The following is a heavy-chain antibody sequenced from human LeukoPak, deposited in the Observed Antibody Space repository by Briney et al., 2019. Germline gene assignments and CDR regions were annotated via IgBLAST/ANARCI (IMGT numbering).Heavy chain of an antibody. V-gene: IGHV3-23*01. Sequence: GGSLRLSCAASGFTFSSYAMSWVRQAPGKGLEWVSAVSGNGARTFYADSVKGRFTISRDNSMNTLSLQMNSPRAADTAVYYCAIGPPYGGYSDWGQGTLVTVSS. CDR3: AIGPPYGGYSD. J-gene: IGHJ4*02. CDR2: VSGNGART. D-gene: IGHD5-12*01. CDR1: GFTFSSYA.